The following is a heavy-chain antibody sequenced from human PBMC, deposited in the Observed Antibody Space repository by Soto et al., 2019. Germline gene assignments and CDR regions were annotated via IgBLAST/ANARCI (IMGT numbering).Heavy chain of an antibody. CDR3: NRDGPRY. V-gene: IGHV3-49*04. CDR1: GFTFADYG. Sequence: GGSRRLSCTTSGFTFADYGMTWVRQAPGKGLEWVGFIRSKSLGGTTQYAASVEGRFTISRDDSTGIAYLQMNNLRTDDTAVYYCNRDGPRYWGQGTLVTVSS. CDR2: IRSKSLGGTT. J-gene: IGHJ4*02.